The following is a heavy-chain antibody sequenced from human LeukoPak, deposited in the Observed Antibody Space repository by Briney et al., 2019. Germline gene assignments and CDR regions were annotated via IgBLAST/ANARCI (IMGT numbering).Heavy chain of an antibody. CDR1: GFTFSSYG. CDR2: ISSSSSTI. CDR3: ARDPRSGSYPDWFDP. V-gene: IGHV3-48*01. D-gene: IGHD1-26*01. Sequence: PGGSLRLSCAASGFTFSSYGMNWVRQAPGKGLEWVSYISSSSSTIHYADSVKGRFIISRDNAKNSLYLQMNSLRAEDTAVYYCARDPRSGSYPDWFDPWGQGTLVTVSS. J-gene: IGHJ5*02.